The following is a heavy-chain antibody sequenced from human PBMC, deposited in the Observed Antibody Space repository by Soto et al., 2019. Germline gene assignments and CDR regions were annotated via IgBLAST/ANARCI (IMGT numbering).Heavy chain of an antibody. J-gene: IGHJ5*02. D-gene: IGHD2-2*01. Sequence: EASVKVSCKVSGYTLTELSMHWVRQAPGKGLEWMGGFDPEDGETIYAQKFQGRVTMTEDTSTDTAYMELSSLRSEDTAVYYCATDPPLCSSTSCPPFDPWGQGTLVTVSS. V-gene: IGHV1-24*01. CDR1: GYTLTELS. CDR2: FDPEDGET. CDR3: ATDPPLCSSTSCPPFDP.